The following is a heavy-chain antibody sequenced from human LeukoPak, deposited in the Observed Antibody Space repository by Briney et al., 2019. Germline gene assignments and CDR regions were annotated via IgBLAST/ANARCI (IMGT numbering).Heavy chain of an antibody. CDR3: ARDPFGDNWFDP. V-gene: IGHV3-7*01. CDR1: AFTFSSYW. Sequence: GGSLRLSCAASAFTFSSYWMSWVRQAPGKGLEWVANIKPDGSEKYYVDSVKGRFTISRDNAKNSLYLQMNSLRAEDTAVYYCARDPFGDNWFDPWGQGNLVTVSS. J-gene: IGHJ5*02. D-gene: IGHD2-21*01. CDR2: IKPDGSEK.